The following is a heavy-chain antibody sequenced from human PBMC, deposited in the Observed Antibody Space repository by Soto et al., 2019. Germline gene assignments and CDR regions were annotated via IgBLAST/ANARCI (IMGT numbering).Heavy chain of an antibody. CDR2: MNPNSGNT. D-gene: IGHD4-17*01. CDR1: GYTFSNYD. V-gene: IGHV1-8*01. CDR3: ARGGVGGDYELAY. Sequence: ASVKVSCKASGYTFSNYDINWVRQATGQGLEWMGWMNPNSGNTGYAQKFQGRVTMTRNTSVSTAYMELKSLRSEDTAVYYCARGGVGGDYELAYWGQGTPVTVSS. J-gene: IGHJ4*02.